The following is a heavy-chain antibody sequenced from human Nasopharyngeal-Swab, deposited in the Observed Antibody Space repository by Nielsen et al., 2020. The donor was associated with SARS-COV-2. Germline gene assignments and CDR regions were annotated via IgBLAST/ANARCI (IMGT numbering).Heavy chain of an antibody. CDR2: LNGDATTV. V-gene: IGHV3-74*01. Sequence: GGSLSLSCAGSRLTFSSSWLHWVRQAPGEGLVWVARLNGDATTVDYADSVKGRFTISRDNAKNTLYLQMNGLRDEDTAIYYCARAGEYRFDYWGQGNLVTVSS. J-gene: IGHJ4*02. D-gene: IGHD7-27*01. CDR1: RLTFSSSW. CDR3: ARAGEYRFDY.